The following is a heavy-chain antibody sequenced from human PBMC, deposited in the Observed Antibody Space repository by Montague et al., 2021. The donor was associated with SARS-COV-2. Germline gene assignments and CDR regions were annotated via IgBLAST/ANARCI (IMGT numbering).Heavy chain of an antibody. J-gene: IGHJ3*01. D-gene: IGHD3-3*01. CDR3: ARGQVTIFAVLIMLPAAGAIDV. CDR1: GDSVSSNIAA. V-gene: IGHV6-1*01. CDR2: TYYRSEWYN. Sequence: CAISGDSVSSNIAAWNWIRQSPSRGLEWLGRTYYRSEWYNDYAVSVRSRITISPDTSKSQISLKLTSVTAADTATYYCARGQVTIFAVLIMLPAAGAIDVWGQGTTVTVSS.